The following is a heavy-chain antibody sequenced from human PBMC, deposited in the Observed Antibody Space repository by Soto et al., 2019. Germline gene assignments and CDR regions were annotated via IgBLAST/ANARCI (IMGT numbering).Heavy chain of an antibody. V-gene: IGHV3-23*01. CDR2: ISASGGET. CDR1: GFSFGSYA. CDR3: ANRPRYYNMDV. Sequence: PGGSLRLSCAASGFSFGSYALSWVRQAPGKGLEWVSTISASGGETYYADSVRGRFTISRDNSKNTLYLQLSRLRADDTAVYYCANRPRYYNMDVWGQGTTVTVSS. J-gene: IGHJ6*02.